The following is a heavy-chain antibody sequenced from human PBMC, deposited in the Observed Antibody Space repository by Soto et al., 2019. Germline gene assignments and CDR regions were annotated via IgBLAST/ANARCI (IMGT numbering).Heavy chain of an antibody. V-gene: IGHV3-21*01. D-gene: IGHD3-3*02. Sequence: PGGSLRLSCAASGFTFSSYSMNWVRQAPGKGLEWVSSISSSSSYIYYADSVKGRFTISRDNAKNSLYLQMNSLRAEDTAVYYCARSAGPSEGPYLVGGWYYYYGMDVWGQGTTVTV. CDR3: ARSAGPSEGPYLVGGWYYYYGMDV. CDR1: GFTFSSYS. CDR2: ISSSSSYI. J-gene: IGHJ6*02.